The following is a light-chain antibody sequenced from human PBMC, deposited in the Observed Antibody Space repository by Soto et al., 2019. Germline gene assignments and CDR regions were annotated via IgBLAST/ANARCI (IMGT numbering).Light chain of an antibody. CDR1: QTVGSD. J-gene: IGKJ1*01. CDR3: QQYYNWPT. V-gene: IGKV3-15*01. Sequence: EIVMTQSPATLSVSPGERATLSCRASQTVGSDLVWYQQKPGQPPRLRIYGASTRATGIPARFSGSGSGTEFTLTISSLQSEDFAVYYCQQYYNWPTFGQGTKVDIK. CDR2: GAS.